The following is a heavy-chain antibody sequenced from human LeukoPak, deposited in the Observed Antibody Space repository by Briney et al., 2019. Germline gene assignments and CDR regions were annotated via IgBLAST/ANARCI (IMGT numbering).Heavy chain of an antibody. CDR3: VPHINYSYQY. J-gene: IGHJ4*02. Sequence: GGSLRLSCSASGFAFSSSPMHWVRQAPGKTLEYVSAISSDGRNAYYADTVKGRFTMSRDNSKNTLSLQMSSLRPEDTAVYYCVPHINYSYQYWGRGTQVTVS. V-gene: IGHV3-64D*06. CDR1: GFAFSSSP. CDR2: ISSDGRNA. D-gene: IGHD5-18*01.